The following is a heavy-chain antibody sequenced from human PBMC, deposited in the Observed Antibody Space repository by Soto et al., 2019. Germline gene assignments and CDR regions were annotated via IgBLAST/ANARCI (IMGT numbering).Heavy chain of an antibody. D-gene: IGHD3-16*02. V-gene: IGHV3-74*01. Sequence: EVQLVESGGGLVQPGGSLRLSCAASEFTFNNYWMHWVRQVPGKGLEWVSRINTDGSTTNYADSVMGRVTISRDNADNPVYRQMNSLRAEDTAVYYCARGIYLKYGLDVWGQGATVTVSS. CDR2: INTDGSTT. CDR1: EFTFNNYW. CDR3: ARGIYLKYGLDV. J-gene: IGHJ6*02.